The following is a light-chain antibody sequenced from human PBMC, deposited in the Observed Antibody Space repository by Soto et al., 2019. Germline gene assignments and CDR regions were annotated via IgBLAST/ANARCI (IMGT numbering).Light chain of an antibody. CDR1: QTVSITY. V-gene: IGKV3-20*01. CDR2: GAS. Sequence: VLTQSPGTLSLSPGESATLSCRASQTVSITYLTWYQQKPCQAPRLLIFGASKRATGIPERFSGSGYGRYFTLTISGLEAEDFAVYYCQQYGSSPLISFGQGTRLEMK. CDR3: QQYGSSPLIS. J-gene: IGKJ5*01.